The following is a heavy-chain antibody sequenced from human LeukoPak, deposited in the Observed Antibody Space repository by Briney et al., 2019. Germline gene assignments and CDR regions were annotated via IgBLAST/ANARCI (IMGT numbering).Heavy chain of an antibody. V-gene: IGHV3-23*01. J-gene: IGHJ4*02. D-gene: IGHD6-19*01. CDR1: GFTFSTAS. Sequence: PGGSLRLSCAASGFTFSTASLHWVRQAPGRGLEWVSAFDTGFGTYYPDSLKGRFTISRDNSKNTLFLQMNSLRAEDTAVYYCAKTTTGYSSGRFPGWPVDYWGQGTLVTVSS. CDR3: AKTTTGYSSGRFPGWPVDY. CDR2: FDTGFGT.